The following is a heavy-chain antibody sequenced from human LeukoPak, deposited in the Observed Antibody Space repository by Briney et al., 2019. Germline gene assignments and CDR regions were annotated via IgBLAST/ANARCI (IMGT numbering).Heavy chain of an antibody. CDR1: GLTFSNYW. D-gene: IGHD6-19*01. Sequence: GGSLRLSCAASGLTFSNYWMDWVRQSPGKGLEWVANIKEDGSDKYYVDSVKGRFTISRDNAKNSLYLQMNSLRAEDTAVYYCARNSGWFRFDYWGQGTLVTVSS. CDR3: ARNSGWFRFDY. V-gene: IGHV3-7*03. J-gene: IGHJ4*02. CDR2: IKEDGSDK.